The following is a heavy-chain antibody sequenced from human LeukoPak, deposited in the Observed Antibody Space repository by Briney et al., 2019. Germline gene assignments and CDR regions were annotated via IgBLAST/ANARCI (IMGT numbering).Heavy chain of an antibody. Sequence: ASVRVSFKSSGDSFSNYAISWVRQAPGQGLEWMGGIIPIADTANYAQRFQGRVTITTDDSTTTAYMDLSSLTSEDTAVYFCTRSRGDYGISDFWGQGTLVFVSS. CDR1: GDSFSNYA. CDR3: TRSRGDYGISDF. D-gene: IGHD4-17*01. J-gene: IGHJ4*02. CDR2: IIPIADTA. V-gene: IGHV1-69*05.